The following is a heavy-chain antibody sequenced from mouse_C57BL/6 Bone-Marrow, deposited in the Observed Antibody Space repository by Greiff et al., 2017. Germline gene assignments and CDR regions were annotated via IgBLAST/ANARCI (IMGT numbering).Heavy chain of an antibody. J-gene: IGHJ3*01. Sequence: QVQLQQPGAELVKPGASVKLSCKASGYTFTSYWMHWVKQRPGQGLEWIGMIHPNSGSTNYNEKFKSKATLTVDKSSSTAYMQLSSLTSEDSAVYYCARSKRRIEPVAYWGQGTLVTVSA. CDR1: GYTFTSYW. CDR2: IHPNSGST. V-gene: IGHV1-64*01. CDR3: ARSKRRIEPVAY.